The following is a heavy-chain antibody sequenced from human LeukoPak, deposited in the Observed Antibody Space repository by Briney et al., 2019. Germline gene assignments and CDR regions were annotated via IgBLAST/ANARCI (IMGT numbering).Heavy chain of an antibody. V-gene: IGHV4-34*01. CDR1: GGSLSGYY. D-gene: IGHD3-3*01. Sequence: SETLSLTCAVYGGSLSGYYWSWIRQPPGKGLEWIGEINHSGSTNYNPSLKSRVTISVDTSKNQFSLKLSSVTAADTAVYYCARGRERITIFGVVIRGGPSNWFDPWGQGTLVTVSS. CDR3: ARGRERITIFGVVIRGGPSNWFDP. CDR2: INHSGST. J-gene: IGHJ5*02.